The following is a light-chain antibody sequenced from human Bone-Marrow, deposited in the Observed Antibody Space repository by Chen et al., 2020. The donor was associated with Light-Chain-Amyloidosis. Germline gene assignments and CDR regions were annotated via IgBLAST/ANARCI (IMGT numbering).Light chain of an antibody. CDR3: SSYTSTSTIYV. J-gene: IGLJ1*01. Sequence: ALTQPPPVSGSLGQSITLPCTGTNNDVGHYNYFSWYQQHPGKAPKLIIYDGDNRPSGVSNRFSGSKSGNTASLTISGLQAGDEADYYCSSYTSTSTIYVFGTGTKVTVL. CDR1: NNDVGHYNY. V-gene: IGLV2-14*03. CDR2: DGD.